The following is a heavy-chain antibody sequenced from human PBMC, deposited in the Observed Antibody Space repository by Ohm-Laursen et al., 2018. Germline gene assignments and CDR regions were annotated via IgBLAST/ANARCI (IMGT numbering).Heavy chain of an antibody. J-gene: IGHJ4*02. V-gene: IGHV3-23*01. Sequence: SLRLSCAASGFTFNNYAMTWVRQAPGKGLEWVSGISGSGDYTHYADSVKGRFIISRDNSKNTLYLQMNSLRAEDTAVYYCARDQLDYWGQGTLVTVSS. CDR1: GFTFNNYA. CDR2: ISGSGDYT. D-gene: IGHD1-1*01. CDR3: ARDQLDY.